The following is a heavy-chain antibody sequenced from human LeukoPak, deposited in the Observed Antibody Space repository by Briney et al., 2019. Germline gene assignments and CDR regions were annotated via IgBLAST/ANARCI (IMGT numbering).Heavy chain of an antibody. CDR2: INPNSGGT. D-gene: IGHD3-10*01. V-gene: IGHV1-2*04. J-gene: IGHJ6*02. CDR3: ARAGAGSGSLMIFYYYGMDV. CDR1: GGTFSSYA. Sequence: ASVKVSCKASGGTFSSYAISWVRQAPGQGLEWMGWINPNSGGTNYAQKFQGWVTMTRDTSISTAYMELSRLRSDDTAVYYCARAGAGSGSLMIFYYYGMDVWGQGTTVTVSS.